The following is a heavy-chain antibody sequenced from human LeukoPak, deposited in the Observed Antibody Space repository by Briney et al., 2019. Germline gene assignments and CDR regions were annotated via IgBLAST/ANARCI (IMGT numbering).Heavy chain of an antibody. CDR2: ISSSSSTI. V-gene: IGHV3-48*01. D-gene: IGHD6-13*01. J-gene: IGHJ4*02. Sequence: PGGSLRLSCAASGFTFSSYAMSWVRQAPGKGLEWVSYISSSSSTIYYADSVKGRFTISRDNAKNSLYLQMNSLRAEDTAVYYCARDKRPGIAASRGDYWGQGTLVTVSS. CDR3: ARDKRPGIAASRGDY. CDR1: GFTFSSYA.